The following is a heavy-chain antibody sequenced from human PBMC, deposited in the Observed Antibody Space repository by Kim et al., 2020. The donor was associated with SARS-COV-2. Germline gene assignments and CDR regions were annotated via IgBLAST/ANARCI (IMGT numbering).Heavy chain of an antibody. Sequence: GGSLRLSCAASGFTFSSYAMSWVRQAPGKGLEWVSAISCSGGSTYYADSVKGRFTISRDNSKNTLYLQMNSLRAEDTAVYYCARKGKGYLFTIFGVFDPWGQGTLVTVSS. V-gene: IGHV3-23*01. CDR1: GFTFSSYA. D-gene: IGHD3-3*01. CDR3: ARKGKGYLFTIFGVFDP. CDR2: ISCSGGST. J-gene: IGHJ5*02.